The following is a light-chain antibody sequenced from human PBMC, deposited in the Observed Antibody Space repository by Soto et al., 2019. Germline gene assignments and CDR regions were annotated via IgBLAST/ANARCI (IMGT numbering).Light chain of an antibody. CDR1: QSVGNN. CDR2: GAY. CDR3: QQYSSSRT. Sequence: EFVLTQSPGTLSFSPGERATLSCRASQSVGNNLAWYQQKPGQAPMLLIYGAYTRATGIPARFSGSGSETDFTLTITRLEPEDFAVYYCQQYSSSRTFGQGTKVDIK. J-gene: IGKJ1*01. V-gene: IGKV3-20*01.